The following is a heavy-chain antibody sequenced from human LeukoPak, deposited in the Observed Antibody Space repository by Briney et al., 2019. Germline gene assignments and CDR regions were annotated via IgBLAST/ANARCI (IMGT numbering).Heavy chain of an antibody. CDR1: EFTFRSYD. Sequence: PGGSLRLSCAASEFTFRSYDMNWVRQAPGKGLEWVSYISSSGNTIYYADSVKGRFTISRDNAENSVHLQMNSLGAEDTAVYYCARDPAYFGSNSWYRGFDYWGQGTLVTVSS. CDR2: ISSSGNTI. J-gene: IGHJ4*02. V-gene: IGHV3-48*03. D-gene: IGHD6-13*01. CDR3: ARDPAYFGSNSWYRGFDY.